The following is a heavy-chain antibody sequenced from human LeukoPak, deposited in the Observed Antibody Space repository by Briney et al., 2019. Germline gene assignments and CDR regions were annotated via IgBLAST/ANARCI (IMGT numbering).Heavy chain of an antibody. CDR3: ARTVVAAAGSGWFDP. CDR1: GGSFSGYH. D-gene: IGHD6-13*01. CDR2: INHSGST. V-gene: IGHV4-34*01. Sequence: SETLSLTCAVYGGSFSGYHWSWIRQPPGKGLEWIGEINHSGSTNYSPSLKSRVTISVDTSKNQFSLKLSSVTAADTAVYYCARTVVAAAGSGWFDPWGQGTLVTVSS. J-gene: IGHJ5*02.